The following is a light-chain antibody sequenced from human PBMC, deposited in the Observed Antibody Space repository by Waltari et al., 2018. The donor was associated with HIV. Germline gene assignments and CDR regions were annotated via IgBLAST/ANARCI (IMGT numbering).Light chain of an antibody. V-gene: IGLV1-47*01. J-gene: IGLJ3*02. CDR2: RNN. CDR3: ATWHDRLWV. CDR1: SDNIGGRY. Sequence: SVMTQPPSASGTPGQKVHISCSGSSDNIGGRYVYWYQKVPGAAPKLLIFRNNQRPSGVHARFSASKSGTSAFVAITGLRSDDEAEYYCATWHDRLWVFGGGTKVTVL.